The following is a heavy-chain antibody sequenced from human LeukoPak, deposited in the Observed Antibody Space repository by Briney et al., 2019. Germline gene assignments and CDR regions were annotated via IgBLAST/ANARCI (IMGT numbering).Heavy chain of an antibody. CDR2: IIPIFGTA. J-gene: IGHJ4*02. V-gene: IGHV1-69*13. CDR1: GGTFSSYA. CDR3: ARDQGYSSGWYGFDY. D-gene: IGHD6-19*01. Sequence: SVKVSCKASGGTFSSYAISWVRQAPGQGLEWMGGIIPIFGTANYAQKFQGGVTITADESTSTAYMELSSLRSEDTAVYYCARDQGYSSGWYGFDYWGQGTLVTVSS.